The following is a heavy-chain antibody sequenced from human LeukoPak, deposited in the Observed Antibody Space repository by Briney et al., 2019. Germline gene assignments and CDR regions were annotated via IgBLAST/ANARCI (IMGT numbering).Heavy chain of an antibody. Sequence: EASVKVSCKASGYTFSSYAISWVRQAPGQGLEWMGRIIPILGIANYAQKFQGRVTITADKSMSTAYMELSSLRSEDTAVYYCAGYYYDSSGYYPYYFDYWGQGTLVTVSS. CDR1: GYTFSSYA. V-gene: IGHV1-69*04. CDR2: IIPILGIA. CDR3: AGYYYDSSGYYPYYFDY. J-gene: IGHJ4*02. D-gene: IGHD3-22*01.